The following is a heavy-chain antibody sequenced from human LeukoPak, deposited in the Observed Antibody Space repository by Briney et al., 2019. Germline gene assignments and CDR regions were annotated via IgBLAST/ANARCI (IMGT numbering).Heavy chain of an antibody. J-gene: IGHJ4*02. V-gene: IGHV3-33*01. Sequence: GGSLRLSCAASGFTFSSYGMHWVRQAPGKGLEGVAVIWYDGSNKYYAVSVKGRFTISRDNSKNTLYLQMNSLRAEDTAVYYRARDINSGWSFDYWGQGTLVTVSS. CDR2: IWYDGSNK. D-gene: IGHD6-19*01. CDR3: ARDINSGWSFDY. CDR1: GFTFSSYG.